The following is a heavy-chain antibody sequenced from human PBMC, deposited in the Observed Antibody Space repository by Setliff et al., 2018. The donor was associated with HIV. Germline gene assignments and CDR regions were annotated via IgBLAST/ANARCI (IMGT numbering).Heavy chain of an antibody. CDR1: GFTFNTYS. J-gene: IGHJ4*02. Sequence: PGGSLRLSCAASGFTFNTYSIHWVRQAPGKGLEWVAVISDDGTYRHYADSVRGRFTISRDNSRNTVYLDMNSLTAEDTAVYYCVRGGYYYDNTVFYGHWGQGTLVTVS. CDR3: VRGGYYYDNTVFYGH. CDR2: ISDDGTYR. D-gene: IGHD3-22*01. V-gene: IGHV3-30*04.